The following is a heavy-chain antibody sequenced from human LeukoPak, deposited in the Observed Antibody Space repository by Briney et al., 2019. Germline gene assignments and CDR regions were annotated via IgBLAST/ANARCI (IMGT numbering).Heavy chain of an antibody. CDR2: IYSGGST. CDR3: AKDPSSSPALDY. V-gene: IGHV3-53*01. CDR1: GFTVSSNY. Sequence: AGGSLRLSCAASGFTVSSNYMSWVRQAPGKGLEWVSVIYSGGSTYYADSVKGRFTISRDNSKNTLYLQMNSLRAEDTAVYYCAKDPSSSPALDYWGQGTLVTVSS. J-gene: IGHJ4*02. D-gene: IGHD6-6*01.